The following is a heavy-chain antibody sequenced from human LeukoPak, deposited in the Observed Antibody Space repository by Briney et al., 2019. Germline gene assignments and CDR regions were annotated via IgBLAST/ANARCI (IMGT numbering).Heavy chain of an antibody. CDR1: GFTFSSYA. V-gene: IGHV3-23*01. Sequence: PGGSLRLSCAASGFTFSSYAMSWVRQAPGKGLEWVSAISGSGGSTYYADSVKGRFTISRDNSKNTLYLQMNSLRAEDTAVFYCAKVPRYCSSTSCYAGYFEYWGQGTLVTVS. CDR3: AKVPRYCSSTSCYAGYFEY. J-gene: IGHJ4*02. CDR2: ISGSGGST. D-gene: IGHD2-2*01.